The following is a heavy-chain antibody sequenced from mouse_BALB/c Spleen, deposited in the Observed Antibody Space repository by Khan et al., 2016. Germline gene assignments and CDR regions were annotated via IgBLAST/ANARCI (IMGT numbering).Heavy chain of an antibody. CDR3: ARLHHYGRLDY. CDR2: INPDSSTI. J-gene: IGHJ3*01. Sequence: EVKLLESGGGLVQPGGSLKLSCAASGFDFSRYWMSWVRHAPGKGLEWIGEINPDSSTINYTPSLKDKCIISRDNATNTLYLQMSKVRSEDTALSYCARLHHYGRLDYWGQGTLVTVSA. V-gene: IGHV4-1*02. CDR1: GFDFSRYW. D-gene: IGHD1-2*01.